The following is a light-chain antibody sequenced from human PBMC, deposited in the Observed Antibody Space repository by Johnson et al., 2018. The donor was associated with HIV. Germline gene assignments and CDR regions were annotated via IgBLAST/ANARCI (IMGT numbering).Light chain of an antibody. CDR2: EKN. Sequence: QLVLTQPPSVSAAPGQKVTISCSGSYSNIGNNYVSWYQQLPGTAPKLLIYEKNKRPSGIPDRFSGSKSGTSATLGITGLQTGDEADYYCGTWDSSLSAGVFGTGTKVTVL. CDR3: GTWDSSLSAGV. J-gene: IGLJ1*01. V-gene: IGLV1-51*02. CDR1: YSNIGNNY.